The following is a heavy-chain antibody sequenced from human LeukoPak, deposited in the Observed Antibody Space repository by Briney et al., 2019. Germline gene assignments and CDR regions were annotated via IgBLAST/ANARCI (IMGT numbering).Heavy chain of an antibody. CDR3: ARGYYDSSGYYY. D-gene: IGHD3-22*01. J-gene: IGHJ4*02. Sequence: ASVKVSCEASGYTLTSYGINWMRQAPGQGLEWMGWISAYNGNTNYAQKLQGRVTMTTDTSTSTAYMELRSLRSDDTAVYYCARGYYDSSGYYYWGQGTLVTVSS. V-gene: IGHV1-18*01. CDR1: GYTLTSYG. CDR2: ISAYNGNT.